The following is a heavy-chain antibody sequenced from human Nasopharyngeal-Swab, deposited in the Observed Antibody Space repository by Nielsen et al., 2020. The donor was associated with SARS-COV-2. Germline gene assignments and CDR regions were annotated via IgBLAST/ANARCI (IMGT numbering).Heavy chain of an antibody. V-gene: IGHV3-74*01. CDR1: GFSFRTYW. Sequence: GGSLRLSCAASGFSFRTYWMHWVRQSPGKGLLWVSRIDTDGAITNYADSVKGRSTISRDNAKNTLYLQMNSLRADDTAVYYCARDVGGRDNYWGQGALVTVSS. J-gene: IGHJ4*02. D-gene: IGHD2-15*01. CDR2: IDTDGAIT. CDR3: ARDVGGRDNY.